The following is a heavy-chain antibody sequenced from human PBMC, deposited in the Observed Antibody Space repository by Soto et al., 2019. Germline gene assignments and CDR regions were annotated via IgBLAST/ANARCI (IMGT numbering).Heavy chain of an antibody. CDR1: GGSFSGYY. CDR2: INHSGST. V-gene: IGHV4-34*01. CDR3: ARSEAADSSSSKINWFDP. Sequence: TLSLTCAVYGGSFSGYYWSWIRQPPGKGLEWIGEINHSGSTNYNPSLKSRVTISVDTSKNQFSLKLSSVTAADTAVYYCARSEAADSSSSKINWFDPWGQGTLVTVSS. J-gene: IGHJ5*02. D-gene: IGHD6-6*01.